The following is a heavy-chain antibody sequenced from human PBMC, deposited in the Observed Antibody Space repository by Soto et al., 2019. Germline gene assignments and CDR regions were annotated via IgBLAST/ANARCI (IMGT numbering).Heavy chain of an antibody. CDR3: ARERDALDV. V-gene: IGHV3-30-3*01. J-gene: IGHJ6*02. Sequence: QVQLVESGGGVVQPGRSLTLSCAASGFPFTSYAIHWVRQAPGKGLEWVAVISHDGGIKHYADSVKGRFTISRDNSKNTLDLQMNSLREEDTAVYHCARERDALDVWGQGTTVTVAS. CDR1: GFPFTSYA. CDR2: ISHDGGIK.